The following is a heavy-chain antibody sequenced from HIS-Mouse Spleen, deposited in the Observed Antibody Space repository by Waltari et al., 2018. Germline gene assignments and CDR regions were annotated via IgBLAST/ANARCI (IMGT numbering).Heavy chain of an antibody. CDR1: GGSISSYY. V-gene: IGHV4-59*08. CDR3: AGHDSNFYYYYGMDV. J-gene: IGHJ6*02. Sequence: QVQLQESGPGLVKPSETLSLTCTVSGGSISSYYWSWIRQPPGKGLEWIGYIYYSGGTNYNPALKSRVTISVDTSKNQFSLKLSSVTAADTAVYYCAGHDSNFYYYYGMDVWGQGTTVTVSS. D-gene: IGHD4-4*01. CDR2: IYYSGGT.